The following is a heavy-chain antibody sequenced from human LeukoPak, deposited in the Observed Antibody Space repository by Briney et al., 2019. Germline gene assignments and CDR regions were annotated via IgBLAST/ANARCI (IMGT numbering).Heavy chain of an antibody. CDR1: AASISRGDYY. CDR3: ASEYCSSTSCWGAFDI. Sequence: LSLTCTVSAASISRGDYYWGWIRQAPGKGLEWASYISSSGSTIYYADSVKRRFTISRDHAKNSLYLQMNSLRAEDTAVYYCASEYCSSTSCWGAFDIWGQGTMVTVSS. J-gene: IGHJ3*02. D-gene: IGHD2-2*01. V-gene: IGHV3-11*04. CDR2: ISSSGSTI.